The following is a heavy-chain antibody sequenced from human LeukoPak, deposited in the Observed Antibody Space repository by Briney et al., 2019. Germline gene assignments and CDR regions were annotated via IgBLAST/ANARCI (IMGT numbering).Heavy chain of an antibody. V-gene: IGHV3-21*01. CDR1: GFTFSSYS. Sequence: KPGGSLRLSCAASGFTFSSYSMNWVRQAPGKGLEWVSSISSSSSYIYYADSVKGRFTISRDNAKNSLYLQMNSLRAEDTAVYYCARGPLGWSGPVYYFDYWGQGTLVTVSS. CDR2: ISSSSSYI. J-gene: IGHJ4*02. D-gene: IGHD3-3*01. CDR3: ARGPLGWSGPVYYFDY.